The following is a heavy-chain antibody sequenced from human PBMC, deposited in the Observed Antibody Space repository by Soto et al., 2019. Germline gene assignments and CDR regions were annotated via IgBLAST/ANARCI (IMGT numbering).Heavy chain of an antibody. CDR2: INNDGSDI. D-gene: IGHD2-2*01. CDR3: VRGRVPVDYEGNSFDP. J-gene: IGHJ5*02. V-gene: IGHV3-74*01. Sequence: EVRLVESGGGLVQPGGSLRLSCAASGFTFSRYWMHWVRQAPGKGLVWVSRINNDGSDIHYADSVRDRFTISGDNANDILYLQMNSLSAEDTAMYYCVRGRVPVDYEGNSFDPWGQGTLVTVSS. CDR1: GFTFSRYW.